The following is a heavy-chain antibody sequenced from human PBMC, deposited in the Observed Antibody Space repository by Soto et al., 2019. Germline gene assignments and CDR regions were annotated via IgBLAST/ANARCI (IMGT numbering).Heavy chain of an antibody. J-gene: IGHJ3*02. V-gene: IGHV3-23*01. CDR1: GFTFSSYA. D-gene: IGHD2-15*01. CDR2: ISGSGGST. CDR3: AKDPSIVVVVAAIPDAFDI. Sequence: EVQLLESGGGLVQPGGSLRLSCAASGFTFSSYAMSWVRQAPGKGLEWVSAISGSGGSTYYAYSVQGRFYISRDNSKNKLYLQMNSLRAEDTAVYYCAKDPSIVVVVAAIPDAFDIWGQGTMVTVSS.